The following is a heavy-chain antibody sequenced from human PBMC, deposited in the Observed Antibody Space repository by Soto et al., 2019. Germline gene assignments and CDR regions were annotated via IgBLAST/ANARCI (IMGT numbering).Heavy chain of an antibody. CDR2: IKFDGSRT. CDR1: GFTFSDYW. V-gene: IGHV3-74*01. D-gene: IGHD3-10*01. J-gene: IGHJ4*02. Sequence: EAQLVQSGGGLVQPGGSMRLSCAASGFTFSDYWMHWVRQTPGKGLVWVSSIKFDGSRTYYADSVKGRFSISRDNAKNTLYLQMNSMSAEDTALYYCERDEGDAMVRGYDNWGQGTLVTVSS. CDR3: ERDEGDAMVRGYDN.